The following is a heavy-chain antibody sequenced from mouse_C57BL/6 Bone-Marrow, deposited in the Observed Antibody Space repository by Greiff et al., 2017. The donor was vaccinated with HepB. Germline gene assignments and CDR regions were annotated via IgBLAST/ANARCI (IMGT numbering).Heavy chain of an antibody. CDR3: AKGVVAPHWYFDV. V-gene: IGHV1-42*01. D-gene: IGHD1-1*01. J-gene: IGHJ1*03. CDR1: GYSFTGYY. Sequence: EVQLQQSGPELVKPGASVKISCKASGYSFTGYYMNWVKQSPEKSLEWIGEINPRTGGTTYNQKFKAKATLTVDKSSSTAYMQLKSLTSEDSAVYYCAKGVVAPHWYFDVWGTGTTVTVSS. CDR2: INPRTGGT.